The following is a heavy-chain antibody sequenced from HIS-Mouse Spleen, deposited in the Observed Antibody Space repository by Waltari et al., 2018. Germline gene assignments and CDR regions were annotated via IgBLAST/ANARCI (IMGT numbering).Heavy chain of an antibody. V-gene: IGHV4-39*07. CDR1: GCSISSISYY. J-gene: IGHJ4*02. CDR3: ARNTYYYGSRGYFDY. Sequence: QLQLQDSGPGRVRPSETLALTCTVSGCSISSISYYWGAIVQPPGKGLEWIGSIYYSGSTYYNPCLKSRATISVDTSKNQFSLKLSSVTAADTAVYYCARNTYYYGSRGYFDYWGQGTLVTVSS. D-gene: IGHD3-10*01. CDR2: IYYSGST.